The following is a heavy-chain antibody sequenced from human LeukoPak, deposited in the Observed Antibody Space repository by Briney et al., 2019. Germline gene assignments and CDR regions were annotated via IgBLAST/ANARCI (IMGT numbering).Heavy chain of an antibody. CDR3: ARLADHYYDSSGYFDY. Sequence: PSETLSLTCTVSGGSISSSRYYWGWIRQPPGKGLEWIGSIYYSGSTYYNPSLKSRVTISVDTSKNQFSLKLSSVTAADTAVYYCARLADHYYDSSGYFDYWGQGTLVTVSS. CDR1: GGSISSSRYY. CDR2: IYYSGST. J-gene: IGHJ4*02. V-gene: IGHV4-39*01. D-gene: IGHD3-22*01.